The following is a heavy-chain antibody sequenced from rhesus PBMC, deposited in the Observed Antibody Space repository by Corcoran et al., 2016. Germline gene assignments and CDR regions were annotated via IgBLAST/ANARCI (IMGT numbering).Heavy chain of an antibody. D-gene: IGHD1-44*02. V-gene: IGHV4-165*02. CDR3: ARKGGSYGLDS. CDR2: IGGSSGIT. Sequence: QVQLQESGPGLVKPSETLSLTCAVSGGSISGYYWNCIRQPTGKGREWIGYIGGSSGITNYKPSLKSRVTIATETAKKQFALKLSSVTAADTAVYYCARKGGSYGLDSWGQGVVVTVSS. J-gene: IGHJ6*01. CDR1: GGSISGYY.